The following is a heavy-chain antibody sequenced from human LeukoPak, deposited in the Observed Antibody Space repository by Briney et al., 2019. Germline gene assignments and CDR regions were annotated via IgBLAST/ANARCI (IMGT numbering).Heavy chain of an antibody. CDR2: IYYSGST. CDR1: GGSISSYY. Sequence: PSETLSLTCTVSGGSISSYYWSWIRQPPGKGLEWIGYIYYSGSTNYNPSLKSRVTISVDTSKTQFSLKLSSVTAADTAVYYCARLDLSGYCSGGSCSRRHHYYYGMDVWGQGTTVTVSS. V-gene: IGHV4-59*08. J-gene: IGHJ6*02. CDR3: ARLDLSGYCSGGSCSRRHHYYYGMDV. D-gene: IGHD2-15*01.